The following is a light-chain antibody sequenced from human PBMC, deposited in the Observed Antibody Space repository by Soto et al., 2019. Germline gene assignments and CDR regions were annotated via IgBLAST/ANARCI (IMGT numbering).Light chain of an antibody. CDR3: CSYATSSIVV. CDR1: SSDVGSYNL. V-gene: IGLV2-23*01. Sequence: QSVLTQPASVSGSPGQSITISCTGTSSDVGSYNLVSWYQQHPGKAPKLMIYEGTKRPSGVSTRFSGSKSGNTASLTISGLEAEDEADYYCCSYATSSIVVFGGGTKVTVL. J-gene: IGLJ2*01. CDR2: EGT.